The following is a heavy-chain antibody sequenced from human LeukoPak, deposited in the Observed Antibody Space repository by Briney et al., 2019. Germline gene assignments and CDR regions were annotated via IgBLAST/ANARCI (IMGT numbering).Heavy chain of an antibody. J-gene: IGHJ6*03. CDR1: EFSVGSNY. V-gene: IGHV3-66*01. D-gene: IGHD6-25*01. Sequence: GGSLRLSCAASEFSVGSNYMTWVRQAPGKGLEWVSLIYSGGSTYYADSVKGRFTISRDNSKNTLYLQMNSLRAGDTAVYYCARDRGRYYMDVWGKGTTVTISS. CDR3: ARDRGRYYMDV. CDR2: IYSGGST.